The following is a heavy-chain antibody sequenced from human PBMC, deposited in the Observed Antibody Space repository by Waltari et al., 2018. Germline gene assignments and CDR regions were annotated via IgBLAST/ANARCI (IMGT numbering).Heavy chain of an antibody. CDR3: AAREYLGDTIHY. D-gene: IGHD1-26*01. Sequence: EVQLVQSGAEVKEPGESLKISCTTSGFSFNDYWIGWVRHMPGKGLEWMGIIYPRTSETLYSPSFQGQVTISADRSIKTAYLQWSSLQASDTAIYDCAAREYLGDTIHYWGQGTLVTVSS. CDR1: GFSFNDYW. J-gene: IGHJ4*01. CDR2: IYPRTSET. V-gene: IGHV5-51*01.